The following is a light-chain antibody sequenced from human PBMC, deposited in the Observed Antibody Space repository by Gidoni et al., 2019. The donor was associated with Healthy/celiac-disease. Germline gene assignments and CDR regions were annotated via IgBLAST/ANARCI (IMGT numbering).Light chain of an antibody. V-gene: IGKV3-11*01. CDR3: QQRSNWPT. J-gene: IGKJ2*01. CDR1: QSVSSY. CDR2: DAS. Sequence: EIVLTQSPATLSLSPGERATLSCRASQSVSSYLAWYQQKPGQAPRLLIYDASNRATGIPARFSGSGSGTDFTLTISSLEPEDFAAYYCQQRSNWPTFXQXTKLEIK.